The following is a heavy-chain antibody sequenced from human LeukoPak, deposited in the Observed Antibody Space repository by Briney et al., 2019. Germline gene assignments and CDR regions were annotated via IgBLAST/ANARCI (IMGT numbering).Heavy chain of an antibody. CDR3: ARDLSGDSGFDV. V-gene: IGHV3-66*01. D-gene: IGHD5-12*01. J-gene: IGHJ6*04. CDR1: EFSVSSNY. CDR2: IYSGGTT. Sequence: GGSLRLSCAASEFSVSSNYMTWVRQAPGKGLECVSIIYSGGTTYYADSVRGRFTISRDNSKNTLYLQMDSLRAEDTAVYYCARDLSGDSGFDVWGKGTTVTVSS.